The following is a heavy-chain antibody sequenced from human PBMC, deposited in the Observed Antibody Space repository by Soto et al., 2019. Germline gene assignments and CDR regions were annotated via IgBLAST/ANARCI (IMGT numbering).Heavy chain of an antibody. Sequence: QVQLQESGPGLVKPSQTLSLTCPSFGGSTTSGNYSWTWFPQHPGKGLEWIGYIYYSGSTYYNPSLKSRVTISIDTSKNQFSLNLSSVTAADTAVYHCARGSWGWFDPWGQGTLVTVSS. D-gene: IGHD3-16*01. CDR2: IYYSGST. J-gene: IGHJ5*02. CDR1: GGSTTSGNYS. CDR3: ARGSWGWFDP. V-gene: IGHV4-31*03.